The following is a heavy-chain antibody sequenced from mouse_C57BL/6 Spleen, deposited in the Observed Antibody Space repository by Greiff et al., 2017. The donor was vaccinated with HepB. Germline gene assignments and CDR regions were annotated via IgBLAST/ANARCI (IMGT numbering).Heavy chain of an antibody. CDR2: INYDGSST. J-gene: IGHJ2*01. V-gene: IGHV5-16*01. CDR3: ARDQGARYFDY. Sequence: EVKLVESEGGLVQPGSSMKLSCTASGFTFSDYYMAWVRQVPEKGLEWVANINYDGSSTYYLDSLKSRFIISRDNAKNILYLQMSSLKSEDTATYNCARDQGARYFDYWGQGTTLTVSS. D-gene: IGHD3-2*02. CDR1: GFTFSDYY.